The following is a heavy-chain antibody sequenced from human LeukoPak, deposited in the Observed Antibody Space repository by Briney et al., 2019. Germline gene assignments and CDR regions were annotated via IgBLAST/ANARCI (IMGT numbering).Heavy chain of an antibody. Sequence: TSETLSLTCTVSGGSISSYYWSWIRQPPGKGLEWIGYIYYSGSTNYNPSLKSRVTISVDTSKNQFSLKLSSVTAADTAVYYCARRNGYSYGYAFDYWGQGTLVTVSS. V-gene: IGHV4-59*08. CDR1: GGSISSYY. J-gene: IGHJ4*02. CDR3: ARRNGYSYGYAFDY. D-gene: IGHD5-18*01. CDR2: IYYSGST.